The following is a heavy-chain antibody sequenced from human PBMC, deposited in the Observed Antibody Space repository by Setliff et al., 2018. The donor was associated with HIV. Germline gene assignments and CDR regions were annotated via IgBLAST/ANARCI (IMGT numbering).Heavy chain of an antibody. D-gene: IGHD3-3*01. CDR3: ARSLSDLRTVFDI. CDR2: IYPGDSDT. V-gene: IGHV5-51*01. J-gene: IGHJ3*02. CDR1: GYSFTSYW. Sequence: PGESLKLSCQGSGYSFTSYWIDWVRQMPGKGLEWMGIIYPGDSDTRYSPSFQGQVTISADKSISTAYLRWSSLKASDTAMYYCARSLSDLRTVFDIWGQGTMVTVSS.